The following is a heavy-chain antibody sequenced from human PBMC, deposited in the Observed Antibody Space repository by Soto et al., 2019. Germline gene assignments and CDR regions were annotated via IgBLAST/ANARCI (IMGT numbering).Heavy chain of an antibody. CDR2: IYHSGST. CDR1: GGSISSSNW. J-gene: IGHJ5*02. D-gene: IGHD3-10*01. Sequence: QAQLQESGPGLVKPSGTLSLTCAVSGGSISSSNWWSWVRKPPGKGLEWIGEIYHSGSTNYHPSLKSRLTISVDKTRNPFSLKLSSVTAADTAVYYCARVRETRITMVRGSFDPWGQGTLVTVSS. CDR3: ARVRETRITMVRGSFDP. V-gene: IGHV4-4*02.